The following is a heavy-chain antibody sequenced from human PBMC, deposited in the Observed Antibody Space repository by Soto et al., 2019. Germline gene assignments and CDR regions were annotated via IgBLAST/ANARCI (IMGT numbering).Heavy chain of an antibody. D-gene: IGHD3-10*01. CDR3: AREAEGSYSPADF. Sequence: QVQLVQSGPEVKKPGASVTVSCKTSGYTFTDHGIDWVRQAPGQGLEWVGWVSSYNGNTNYAYNLKDRVIMTTDASTSTAYMELRGLRSAATAVYYCAREAEGSYSPADFWGQGTPVTISS. CDR2: VSSYNGNT. CDR1: GYTFTDHG. J-gene: IGHJ4*02. V-gene: IGHV1-18*01.